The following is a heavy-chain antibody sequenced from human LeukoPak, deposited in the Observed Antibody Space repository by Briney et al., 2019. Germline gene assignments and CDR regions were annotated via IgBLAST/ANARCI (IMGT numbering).Heavy chain of an antibody. CDR3: ARINYDILTGYYHFDY. CDR2: IYYSGST. CDR1: GGSISSYY. Sequence: SETLSLTCTVSGGSISSYYWSWIRQPPGKGLEWIGYIYYSGSTNYNPSLKSRVTISVDTSKNQFSLKLSSVTAADTAVYYCARINYDILTGYYHFDYWGQGTLVTVSS. J-gene: IGHJ4*02. V-gene: IGHV4-59*01. D-gene: IGHD3-9*01.